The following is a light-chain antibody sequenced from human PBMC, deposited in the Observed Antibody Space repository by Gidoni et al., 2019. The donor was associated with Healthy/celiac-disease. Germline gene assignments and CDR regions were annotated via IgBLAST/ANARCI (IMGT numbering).Light chain of an antibody. Sequence: DIQMTQSPSSLSASVGDRVTITCRASQSISSYLNWYQQKPGKAPKLLIYAASSLQSGVPSRFSGSGSGTDCTLTISSLQPEDFATYYWQQSYSTPLTFGGGTKVEIK. CDR2: AAS. V-gene: IGKV1-39*01. J-gene: IGKJ4*01. CDR1: QSISSY. CDR3: QQSYSTPLT.